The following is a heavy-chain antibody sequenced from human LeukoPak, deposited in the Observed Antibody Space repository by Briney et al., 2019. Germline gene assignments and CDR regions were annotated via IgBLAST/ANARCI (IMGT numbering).Heavy chain of an antibody. CDR1: GFTFSDYY. J-gene: IGHJ4*02. D-gene: IGHD2-2*01. CDR2: ISSSSSYT. CDR3: ARAQVPAAYDY. V-gene: IGHV3-11*06. Sequence: GGSLRLSCAASGFTFSDYYMSWIRQAPGKGLEWVSYISSSSSYTNYADSVKGRFTISRDNAKNSLYLQMNSLTAEDTAVYYCARAQVPAAYDYWGQGTLVTVSS.